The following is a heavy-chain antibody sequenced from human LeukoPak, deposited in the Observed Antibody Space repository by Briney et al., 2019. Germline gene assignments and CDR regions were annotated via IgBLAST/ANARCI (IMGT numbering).Heavy chain of an antibody. CDR2: IIPIFGTA. V-gene: IGHV1-69*06. D-gene: IGHD3-10*01. CDR1: GGTFSSYA. CDR3: AREITMVRVPNWFDP. J-gene: IGHJ5*02. Sequence: GASVKVSCKASGGTFSSYAISWVRQAPGQGLEWMGGIIPIFGTANYAQKFQGRVTITADKSTSTAYMELSSLRSEDTAVYYCAREITMVRVPNWFDPWGQGTLVTVSS.